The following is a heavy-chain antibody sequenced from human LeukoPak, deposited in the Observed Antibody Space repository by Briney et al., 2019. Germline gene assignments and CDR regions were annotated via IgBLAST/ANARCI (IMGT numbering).Heavy chain of an antibody. CDR1: GDSISSYY. D-gene: IGHD3-3*01. Sequence: SETLSLTCTVSGDSISSYYWNWIRQPPGKGLEWIGYIYYSGSTKYKPSLKSRVAISVDTSKNQFSLKLSSVTAADTAVYYCARGRFLDAFDIWGQGTMVTVSS. J-gene: IGHJ3*02. CDR2: IYYSGST. V-gene: IGHV4-59*01. CDR3: ARGRFLDAFDI.